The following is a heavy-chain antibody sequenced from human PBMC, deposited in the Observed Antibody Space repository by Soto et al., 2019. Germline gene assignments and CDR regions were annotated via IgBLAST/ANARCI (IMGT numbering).Heavy chain of an antibody. CDR2: ISGSGGST. Sequence: GGSLRLSCAASGFIFSSYAMSWVRQTPGKGLEWVSAISGSGGSTYYADFVKGRFTVSRDNSKNMLYLQMNGLRADDTAVYYCAKNEYSSSLIPFDFWGQGTLVTVSS. J-gene: IGHJ4*02. V-gene: IGHV3-23*01. D-gene: IGHD6-6*01. CDR1: GFIFSSYA. CDR3: AKNEYSSSLIPFDF.